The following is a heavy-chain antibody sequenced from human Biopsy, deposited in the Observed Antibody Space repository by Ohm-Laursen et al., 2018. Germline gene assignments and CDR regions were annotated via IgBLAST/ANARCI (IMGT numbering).Heavy chain of an antibody. V-gene: IGHV4-39*01. D-gene: IGHD3-3*01. J-gene: IGHJ4*02. CDR1: GGSISSRNHY. Sequence: GTLSLTCSVSGGSISSRNHYWGWLRQPPGKGLEWIGHVYYSGSTFYNSSLESRVTVSVDTSKNQFHLRLTSMSASDTAVYYCARHSLDDFWSGAHYYFDYWGLGTLVTISS. CDR2: VYYSGST. CDR3: ARHSLDDFWSGAHYYFDY.